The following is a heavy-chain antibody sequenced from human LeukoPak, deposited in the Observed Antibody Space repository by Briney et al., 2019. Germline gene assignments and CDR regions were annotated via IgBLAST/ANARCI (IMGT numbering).Heavy chain of an antibody. CDR3: ARSLFHDDFNWFDP. D-gene: IGHD3-3*01. V-gene: IGHV4-31*03. J-gene: IGHJ5*02. CDR1: GGSISSGGYY. CDR2: IYYSGST. Sequence: KPSETLSLTCTVSGGSISSGGYYWSWIRQHPGKGLEWIGYIYYSGSTYYNPSLKSRVTISVDTSKNQFSLKLSSVTAADTAVYYCARSLFHDDFNWFDPWGQGTLVTVSS.